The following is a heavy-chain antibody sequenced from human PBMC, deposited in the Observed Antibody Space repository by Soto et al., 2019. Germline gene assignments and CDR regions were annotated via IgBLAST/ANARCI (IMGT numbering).Heavy chain of an antibody. CDR3: ARNSEHFDD. CDR1: GFTLSDFY. D-gene: IGHD1-26*01. CDR2: ISSSGRTI. J-gene: IGHJ4*02. V-gene: IGHV3-11*01. Sequence: QVHLVESGGGLVKPGGSLRLSCAASGFTLSDFYMSWIRQAPGKGLEWVSYISSSGRTIFYADSVRGRFTISRDNAENSLYLQMNSLRAEDTALYDCARNSEHFDDCGQGTLVTVSS.